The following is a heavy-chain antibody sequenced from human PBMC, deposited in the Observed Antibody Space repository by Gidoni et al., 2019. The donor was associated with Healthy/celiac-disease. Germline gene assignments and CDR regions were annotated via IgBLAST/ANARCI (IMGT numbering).Heavy chain of an antibody. CDR3: AREKYYYDSSGYFHDAFDI. CDR2: ISRSSSYI. V-gene: IGHV3-21*01. J-gene: IGHJ3*02. D-gene: IGHD3-22*01. CDR1: GFTFSSYS. Sequence: EVQLVESGGGLVKPGGSLRLSCAASGFTFSSYSMNWFRQAPGKGLEWVASISRSSSYIYYADSVKGRFTISRDNAKNSLYLQMNSLRAEDTAVYYCAREKYYYDSSGYFHDAFDIWGQGTMVTVSS.